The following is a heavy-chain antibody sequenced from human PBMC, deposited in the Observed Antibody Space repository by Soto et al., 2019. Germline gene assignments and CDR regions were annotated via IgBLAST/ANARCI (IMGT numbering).Heavy chain of an antibody. CDR2: INAGNGNT. CDR1: GYTFTSYA. D-gene: IGHD2-21*02. CDR3: ARRMVVVTALDY. V-gene: IGHV1-3*05. Sequence: QVQLVQSGAEEKKPGASVKVSCKASGYTFTSYAMHWVRQAPGQRLEWMGWINAGNGNTKYSQKFQGRVTITRDTSASPAYMELRSLRSGDTALSACARRMVVVTALDYWGQGTLVTVSS. J-gene: IGHJ4*02.